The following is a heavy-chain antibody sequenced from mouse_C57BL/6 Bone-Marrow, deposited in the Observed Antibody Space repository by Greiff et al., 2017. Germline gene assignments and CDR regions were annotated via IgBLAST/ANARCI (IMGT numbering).Heavy chain of an antibody. J-gene: IGHJ1*03. CDR3: ARAGAYGSCGYFDV. Sequence: VKLQESDAELVKPGASVKISCKASGYTFTDHTIHWMKQRPGQGLEWIGYIYPGGGSTKYNEKFKGKATLTADTSSSTAYMQLNSLTSEDSAVYVWARAGAYGSCGYFDVWGTGTTVTVSS. CDR1: GYTFTDHT. V-gene: IGHV1-78*01. CDR2: IYPGGGST. D-gene: IGHD1-1*02.